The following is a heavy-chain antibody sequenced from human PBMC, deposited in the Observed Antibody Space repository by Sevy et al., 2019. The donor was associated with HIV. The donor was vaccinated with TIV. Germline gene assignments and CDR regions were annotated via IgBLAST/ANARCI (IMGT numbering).Heavy chain of an antibody. CDR1: GFTFSSYA. J-gene: IGHJ2*01. V-gene: IGHV3-23*01. CDR3: AKVTIGATGGWYFDL. CDR2: ITGSGDTT. D-gene: IGHD1-26*01. Sequence: GGSLRLSCAASGFTFSSYAMRWVRQAPGKGLKWVSSITGSGDTTYYADSVKGRFTISRDNSKNMLYLQMNSLRGEYTAVYYCAKVTIGATGGWYFDLWGRGTLVTVSS.